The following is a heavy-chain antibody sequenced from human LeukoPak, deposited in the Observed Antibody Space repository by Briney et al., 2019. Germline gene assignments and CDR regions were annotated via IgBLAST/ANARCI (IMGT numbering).Heavy chain of an antibody. V-gene: IGHV4-59*08. D-gene: IGHD6-19*01. J-gene: IGHJ4*02. CDR1: GGSISSSY. CDR2: IYYSGST. Sequence: SDTLSLTCTVSGGSISSSYWSWIRQPPGKALEWFGYIYYSGSTNYNPSLKSRVAISVDTSKNQFSLKLRSVTAADTPVYFCATWGIAVSGTFDYLGQGTLVTVST. CDR3: ATWGIAVSGTFDY.